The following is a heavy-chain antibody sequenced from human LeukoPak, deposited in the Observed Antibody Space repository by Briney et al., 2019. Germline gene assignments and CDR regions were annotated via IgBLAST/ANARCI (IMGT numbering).Heavy chain of an antibody. Sequence: GESLKISCKGSGYSFTSYWIGWVRQMPGKGLEWMGIIYPGDSDTRYSPSFQGQVTISADKSISTAYLQWSSPKVSDTAMYYCARHLAAYYYGSGSSDYWGQGTLVTVSS. CDR2: IYPGDSDT. CDR3: ARHLAAYYYGSGSSDY. CDR1: GYSFTSYW. J-gene: IGHJ4*02. D-gene: IGHD3-10*01. V-gene: IGHV5-51*01.